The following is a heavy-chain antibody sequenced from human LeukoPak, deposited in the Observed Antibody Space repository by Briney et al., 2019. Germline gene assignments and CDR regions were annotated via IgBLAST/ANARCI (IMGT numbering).Heavy chain of an antibody. J-gene: IGHJ3*02. V-gene: IGHV4-34*01. CDR3: AKSNGYGLVDI. CDR2: INHSGGT. Sequence: SETLSLTCAVYGGSFSGYYWSWIRQPPGKGLEWIGEINHSGGTYYNPSLKSRVTISLGTSRNQFSLKLNSVTAADTAVYYCAKSNGYGLVDIWGQGTMVTVSS. D-gene: IGHD3-10*01. CDR1: GGSFSGYY.